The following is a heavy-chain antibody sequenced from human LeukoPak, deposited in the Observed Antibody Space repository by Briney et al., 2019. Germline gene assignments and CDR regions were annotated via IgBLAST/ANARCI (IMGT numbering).Heavy chain of an antibody. J-gene: IGHJ4*02. CDR1: GITFSNYF. V-gene: IGHV3-66*01. CDR2: IYDGGSA. CDR3: AREASYSGSWWYFDH. Sequence: GGSLRLSCAASGITFSNYFMHWVREPPGKGLEWVSVIYDGGSADYADSVKGRFTISRDNSKSKVYLQMNSLRVEDTAVYYCAREASYSGSWWYFDHWGQGTLVTVSS. D-gene: IGHD6-13*01.